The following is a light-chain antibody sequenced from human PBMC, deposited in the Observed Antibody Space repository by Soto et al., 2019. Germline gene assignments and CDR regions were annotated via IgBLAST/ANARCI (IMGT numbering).Light chain of an antibody. CDR1: QSLLHSNGYNY. CDR3: MQSLQTPT. CDR2: LGS. J-gene: IGKJ1*01. V-gene: IGKV2-28*01. Sequence: DIVMTQSPLSLPVTPGEPASISCRSSQSLLHSNGYNYLDWYLQKPVQSPQLLIYLGSNRASGVPDRLSGSGSGTDFTLKISRVEAEDVGVYYCMQSLQTPTFGQGTKVEIK.